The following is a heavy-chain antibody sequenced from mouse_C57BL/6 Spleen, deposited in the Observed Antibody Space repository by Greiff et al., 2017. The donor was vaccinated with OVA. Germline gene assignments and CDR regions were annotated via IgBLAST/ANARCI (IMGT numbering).Heavy chain of an antibody. Sequence: EVKLEESGPGLVKPSQSLSLTCSVTGYSITSGYYWNWIRQFPGNKLEWMGYISYDGSNNYNPSLKNRISITRDTSKNQFFLKLNSVTTEDTATYYCARGLRYYFDYWGQGTTLTVSS. V-gene: IGHV3-6*01. CDR1: GYSITSGYY. J-gene: IGHJ2*01. CDR2: ISYDGSN. CDR3: ARGLRYYFDY. D-gene: IGHD1-2*01.